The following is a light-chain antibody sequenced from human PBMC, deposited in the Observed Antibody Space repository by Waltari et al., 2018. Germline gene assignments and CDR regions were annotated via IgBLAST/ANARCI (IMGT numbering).Light chain of an antibody. CDR3: QQYNSYPIT. CDR2: GAS. V-gene: IGKV3-15*01. Sequence: EIVMTQSPATLSVSPGERATLSCRASQSVSSNLAWYQQKPGQAPRLLIYGASTRATGIPARFSGSGSGTEFTLTISSLQSEDFAVYYCQQYNSYPITFGPGTKVDI. J-gene: IGKJ3*01. CDR1: QSVSSN.